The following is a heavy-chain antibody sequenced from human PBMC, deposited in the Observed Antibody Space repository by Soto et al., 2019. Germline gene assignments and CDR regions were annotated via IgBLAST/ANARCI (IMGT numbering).Heavy chain of an antibody. CDR3: VKERRAYCGGDCYLLDY. D-gene: IGHD2-21*02. Sequence: EVSLRLSCSASAFTFRNYSMHFFRQTPGKGLEYFSAISPCRVCTCYSHSVKCRFTISRDNYKNTLYLQTSSLRAEDTAVYYCVKERRAYCGGDCYLLDYWGQGP. CDR2: ISPCRVCT. V-gene: IGHV3-64D*06. J-gene: IGHJ4*02. CDR1: AFTFRNYS.